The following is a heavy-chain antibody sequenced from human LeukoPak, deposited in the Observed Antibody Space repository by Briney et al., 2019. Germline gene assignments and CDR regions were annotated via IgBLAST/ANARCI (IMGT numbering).Heavy chain of an antibody. D-gene: IGHD2-21*02. CDR3: ARDVEVCRIGACYWTTFDC. CDR1: GFTFSNYA. V-gene: IGHV3-23*01. J-gene: IGHJ4*02. Sequence: PGGSLRLSCAASGFTFSNYAMTWVRQAPGRGLEWVSTISGSGGSTYCADSVKGRFTISRDTASDTVNLQMNSLRAEDTAVYYCARDVEVCRIGACYWTTFDCWGQGTLVTVSS. CDR2: ISGSGGST.